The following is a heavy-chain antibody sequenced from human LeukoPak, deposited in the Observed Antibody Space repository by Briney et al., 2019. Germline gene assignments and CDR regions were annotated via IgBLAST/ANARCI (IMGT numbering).Heavy chain of an antibody. CDR2: ISSSGSTI. V-gene: IGHV3-48*03. D-gene: IGHD3-10*02. Sequence: GGSLRLSCAASEFTFSSYEMNWVRQAPGKGLDWVSYISSSGSTIYYADSVKGRFTISRDNAKNSLYLQMNSLRAEDTAVYYCAELGITMIGGVWGKGTTVTISS. CDR3: AELGITMIGGV. CDR1: EFTFSSYE. J-gene: IGHJ6*04.